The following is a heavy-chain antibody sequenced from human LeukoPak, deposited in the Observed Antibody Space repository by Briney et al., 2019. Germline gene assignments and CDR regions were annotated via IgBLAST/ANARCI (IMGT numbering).Heavy chain of an antibody. CDR3: ARGPPDFYNSGSYYNGYNWFDS. V-gene: IGHV4-59*08. J-gene: IGHJ5*01. CDR2: IYSSGST. CDR1: GGSISSYY. D-gene: IGHD3-10*01. Sequence: SETLSLTCTVSGGSISSYYWSWIRQPPGKSLEWLGRIYSSGSTNYNPSLKSRVTISADTSKNQFSLTLTSVTAADTAVYYCARGPPDFYNSGSYYNGYNWFDSWGQGTLVTVSS.